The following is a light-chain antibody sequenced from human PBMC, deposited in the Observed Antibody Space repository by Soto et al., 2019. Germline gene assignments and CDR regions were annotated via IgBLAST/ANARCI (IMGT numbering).Light chain of an antibody. CDR3: QQYGSSPRT. CDR2: GAS. J-gene: IGKJ2*01. Sequence: EVVLTQSPGTLSLSPGERATLSCRASQSVTNNYLAWYQQKPGQAPRLLIYGASSRATGIPDRFSGSGSGTDFTLTISRLEPADLAVYYCQQYGSSPRTFGQGTKLEI. CDR1: QSVTNNY. V-gene: IGKV3-20*01.